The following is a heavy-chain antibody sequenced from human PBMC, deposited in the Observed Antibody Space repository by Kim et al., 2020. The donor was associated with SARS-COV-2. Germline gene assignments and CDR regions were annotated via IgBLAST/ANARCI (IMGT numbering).Heavy chain of an antibody. CDR2: ISWNSGSI. Sequence: KTLSLTCAASGFTFDDYAMHWVRQAPGKGLEWVSGISWNSGSIGYADSVKGRFTISRDNAKNSLYLQMNSLRAEDTALYYCAKDTGPAIAAAGLYYYYYGMDVWGQGTTVTVSS. CDR3: AKDTGPAIAAAGLYYYYYGMDV. D-gene: IGHD6-13*01. CDR1: GFTFDDYA. V-gene: IGHV3-9*01. J-gene: IGHJ6*02.